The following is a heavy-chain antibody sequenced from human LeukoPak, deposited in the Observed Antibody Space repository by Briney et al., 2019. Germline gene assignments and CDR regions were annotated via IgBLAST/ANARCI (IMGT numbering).Heavy chain of an antibody. CDR1: GGSISSGGYY. V-gene: IGHV4-31*03. Sequence: SETLSLTCTVSGGSISSGGYYWSWIRQHPGKGLEWIGYIYYSGSTYYNPSPKSRVTISVDTSKNQFSLKLSSVTAADTAVYYCARWAVRDEFCDYWGQGTLVTVSS. CDR3: ARWAVRDEFCDY. CDR2: IYYSGST. J-gene: IGHJ4*02. D-gene: IGHD3/OR15-3a*01.